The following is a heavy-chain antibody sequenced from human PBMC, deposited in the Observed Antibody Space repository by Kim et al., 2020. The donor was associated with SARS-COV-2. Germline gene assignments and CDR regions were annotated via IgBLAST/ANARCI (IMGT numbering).Heavy chain of an antibody. D-gene: IGHD5-12*01. CDR2: IYYSGST. V-gene: IGHV4-61*01. CDR1: GGSVSSGSYY. Sequence: SETLSLTCTVSGGSVSSGSYYWSWIRQPPGKGLEWIGYIYYSGSTNYNPSLKSRVTISVDTSKNQFSLKLSSVTAADTAVYYCARVAGKRGYNGMDVWGQGTTVTVSS. CDR3: ARVAGKRGYNGMDV. J-gene: IGHJ6*02.